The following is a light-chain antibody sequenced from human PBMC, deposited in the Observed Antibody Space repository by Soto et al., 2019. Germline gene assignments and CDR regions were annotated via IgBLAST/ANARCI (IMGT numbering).Light chain of an antibody. CDR1: QSVSSN. V-gene: IGKV3-11*01. CDR2: DAS. J-gene: IGKJ5*01. Sequence: EIVLTQSPATLSLSPGYTSTLSCRASQSVSSNLGWYQQKPGQAPRLLIYDASNRATGIPARFSGSGSETDFTLTISSLEPEDFAVYYCQQRSNWPPINFGQGTRLEIK. CDR3: QQRSNWPPIN.